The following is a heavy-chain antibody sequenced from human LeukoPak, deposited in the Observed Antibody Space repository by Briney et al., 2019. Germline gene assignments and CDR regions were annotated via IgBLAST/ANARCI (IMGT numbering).Heavy chain of an antibody. Sequence: GGSLRLSCAASGFTVSDYYMSWIRQAPGKGLDRVSYISSSSSYTNYADSVKGRFTIPRDNAKNSLYLQMNSLRAEDTAVYYCARSDGSGSLDYWGQGTLVTVSS. J-gene: IGHJ4*02. CDR1: GFTVSDYY. CDR2: ISSSSSYT. CDR3: ARSDGSGSLDY. D-gene: IGHD3-10*01. V-gene: IGHV3-11*06.